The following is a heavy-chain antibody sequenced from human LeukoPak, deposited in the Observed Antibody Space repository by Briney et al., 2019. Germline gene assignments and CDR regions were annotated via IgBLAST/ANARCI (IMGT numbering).Heavy chain of an antibody. J-gene: IGHJ4*02. D-gene: IGHD4-17*01. Sequence: GGSLRLSCAAAGFTFSSYGMHWVRQAPGKGLEWVAVISYDGSNKYYADSVKGRFTISRDNSKSTLYLLINSLRADDTAVYYCARGNGDYAIHPDYWGQGTLVTVSS. V-gene: IGHV3-30*03. CDR2: ISYDGSNK. CDR3: ARGNGDYAIHPDY. CDR1: GFTFSSYG.